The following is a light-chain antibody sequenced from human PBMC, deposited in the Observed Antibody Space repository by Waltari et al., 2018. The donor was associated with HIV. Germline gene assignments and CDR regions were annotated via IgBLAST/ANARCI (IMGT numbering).Light chain of an antibody. CDR1: SSDVGGYHY. Sequence: QSALTQPASVSGSPGQSITISCTGTSSDVGGYHYVSWYQQYPAKAPKLRIYEVTNRPSGISDRFSGSHSGDTASLTISGLQAEDEAHYYCCSYTRNTTRIFGGGTHLTVL. CDR3: CSYTRNTTRI. J-gene: IGLJ2*01. V-gene: IGLV2-14*01. CDR2: EVT.